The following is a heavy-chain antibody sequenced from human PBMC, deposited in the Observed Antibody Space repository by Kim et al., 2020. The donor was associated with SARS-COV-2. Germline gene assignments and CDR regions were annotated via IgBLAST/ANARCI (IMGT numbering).Heavy chain of an antibody. Sequence: ASVKVSCKASGYTFTSYAMNWMRQAPGQGLEWMGWINTNTGNPTYAQGFTGRFVFSLDTSVSTAYLQISSLKAEDTAVYYCARDLSIFMVRGVIGYWGQGTLVTVSS. CDR1: GYTFTSYA. V-gene: IGHV7-4-1*02. CDR2: INTNTGNP. J-gene: IGHJ4*02. D-gene: IGHD3-10*01. CDR3: ARDLSIFMVRGVIGY.